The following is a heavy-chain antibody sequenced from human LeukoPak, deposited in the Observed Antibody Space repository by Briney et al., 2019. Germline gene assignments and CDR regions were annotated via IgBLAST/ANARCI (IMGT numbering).Heavy chain of an antibody. CDR3: ARARWLQLGMIY. V-gene: IGHV3-53*01. D-gene: IGHD5-24*01. J-gene: IGHJ4*02. CDR1: GFTVSNNY. CDR2: IYSGGSI. Sequence: GGSLRLSCAASGFTVSNNYMSWVRQAPGKGLEWVSIIYSGGSIYYADSVKGRFTISRDSSKNTLYLRMNSLRVEDTAVYYCARARWLQLGMIYWGQGTLVTVSS.